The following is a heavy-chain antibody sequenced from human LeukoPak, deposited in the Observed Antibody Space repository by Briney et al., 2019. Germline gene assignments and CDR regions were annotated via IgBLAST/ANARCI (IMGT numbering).Heavy chain of an antibody. J-gene: IGHJ4*02. V-gene: IGHV3-7*01. CDR3: ARGRYSSGSYYFDY. CDR1: GFTFSSYW. D-gene: IGHD6-19*01. Sequence: GGSLRLSCAASGFTFSSYWMSWVRQAPGKGLEWVANIKQDGSEKYYVDSVKGRFTISRDNAKNSLYLQMSSLRAEDTAVYYCARGRYSSGSYYFDYWGQGTLVTVSS. CDR2: IKQDGSEK.